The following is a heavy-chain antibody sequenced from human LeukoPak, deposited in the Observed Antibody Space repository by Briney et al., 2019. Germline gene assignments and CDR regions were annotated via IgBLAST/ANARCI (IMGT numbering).Heavy chain of an antibody. Sequence: PGGSLRLSCAASGFTFSSYGMHWVRQAPGKGLEWVAVIWYDGSNKYYADSVKGRFTISRDNSKNTLYLQMNSLRVEDTAVYYCARGQQLVPYYYYYYMDVWGKGTTVTVSS. J-gene: IGHJ6*03. D-gene: IGHD6-13*01. V-gene: IGHV3-33*01. CDR3: ARGQQLVPYYYYYYMDV. CDR1: GFTFSSYG. CDR2: IWYDGSNK.